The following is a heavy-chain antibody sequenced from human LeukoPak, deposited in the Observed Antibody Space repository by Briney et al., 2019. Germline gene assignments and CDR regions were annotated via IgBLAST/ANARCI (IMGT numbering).Heavy chain of an antibody. CDR3: ARLKYYYDSSGSRAEYFQH. D-gene: IGHD3-22*01. CDR1: GGSISSYY. J-gene: IGHJ1*01. V-gene: IGHV4-59*01. Sequence: SETLSLTCTVSGGSISSYYWSWIRQPPGKGLEWIGYIYYSGSTNYNPSLKSRVTISVDTSKNQFSLKLSSVTAADTAVYYCARLKYYYDSSGSRAEYFQHWGQGTLVTASS. CDR2: IYYSGST.